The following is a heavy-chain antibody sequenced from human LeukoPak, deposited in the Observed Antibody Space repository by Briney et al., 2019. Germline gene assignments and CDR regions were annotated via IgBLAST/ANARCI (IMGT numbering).Heavy chain of an antibody. J-gene: IGHJ4*02. CDR2: INPNSGGT. CDR3: VIEDLEIGYFDY. Sequence: ASVTVSCKASGYTFTGYYMHWVRQAPGQGLEWMGWINPNSGGTNYAQKFQGWVTMTRDTSISTAYMELSRLRSDDTAVYYCVIEDLEIGYFDYWGQGTLVTVSS. CDR1: GYTFTGYY. V-gene: IGHV1-2*04. D-gene: IGHD3-16*02.